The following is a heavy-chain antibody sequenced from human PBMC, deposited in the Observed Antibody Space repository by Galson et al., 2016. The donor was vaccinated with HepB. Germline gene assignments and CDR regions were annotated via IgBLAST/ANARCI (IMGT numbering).Heavy chain of an antibody. CDR3: ATQLHLIIVPGTFDS. CDR1: GLPFSDSY. V-gene: IGHV3-11*01. Sequence: SLRLSCAASGLPFSDSYMSWIRQAPGKGLEWISYISNTGNTIYYADSVKGRFTISRDNAKNLVYLQMNTLRGEDTAVYYCATQLHLIIVPGTFDSWGQGTLVTVSS. D-gene: IGHD2/OR15-2a*01. CDR2: ISNTGNTI. J-gene: IGHJ4*02.